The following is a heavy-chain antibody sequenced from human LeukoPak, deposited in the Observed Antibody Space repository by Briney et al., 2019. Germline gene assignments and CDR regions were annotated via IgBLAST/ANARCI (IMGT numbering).Heavy chain of an antibody. CDR1: GFTFSSYG. CDR3: ARDGMYYYGLDGD. CDR2: IWYDGSNK. V-gene: IGHV3-33*01. Sequence: GGSLRLSCAASGFTFSSYGMHWVRQAAGKGLGWVGVIWYDGSNKYYADSVKGRFTISRDNSKSTLYLQMNSLRAEDTAVYYCARDGMYYYGLDGDWGQGTLVTVSS. J-gene: IGHJ4*02. D-gene: IGHD3-10*01.